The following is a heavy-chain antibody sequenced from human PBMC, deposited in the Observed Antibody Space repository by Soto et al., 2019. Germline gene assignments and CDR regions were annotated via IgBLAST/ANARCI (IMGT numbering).Heavy chain of an antibody. D-gene: IGHD2-2*01. J-gene: IGHJ4*02. V-gene: IGHV3-30*03. CDR1: GFTFSSFG. CDR2: ISYDGSNK. CDR3: ARDRSGGSWYALSSFFDY. Sequence: GGSLRLSCAASGFTFSSFGMHWVRQAPCKGLEWVAIISYDGSNKYYADSVKGRFTISRDNSKNTLYLQMNSLRAEDTAVYYCARDRSGGSWYALSSFFDYWGQGTLVTVSS.